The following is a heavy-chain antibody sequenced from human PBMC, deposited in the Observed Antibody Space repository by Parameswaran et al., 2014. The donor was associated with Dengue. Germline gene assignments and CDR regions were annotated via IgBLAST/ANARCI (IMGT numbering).Heavy chain of an antibody. V-gene: IGHV1-46*01. CDR2: INPSGGST. J-gene: IGHJ4*02. D-gene: IGHD6-19*01. Sequence: WVRQAPGQGLEWMGIINPSGGSTSYAQKFQGRVTMTRDTSTSTVYMELSSLRSEDTAVYYCAVSSEQWLWGQGTLVTVSS. CDR3: AVSSEQWL.